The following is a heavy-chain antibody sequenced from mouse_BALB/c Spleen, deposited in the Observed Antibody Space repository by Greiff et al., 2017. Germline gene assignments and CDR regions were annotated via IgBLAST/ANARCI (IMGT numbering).Heavy chain of an antibody. Sequence: VQLQQSGAELVRPGALVKLSCKASGFNIKDYYMHWVKQRPEQGLEWIGWIDPENGNTIYDPKFQGKASITADTSSNTAYLQLSSLTSEDTAVYYCARSGYGNDGRDAMDYWGQGTSVTVSS. CDR2: IDPENGNT. V-gene: IGHV14-1*02. D-gene: IGHD2-2*01. CDR3: ARSGYGNDGRDAMDY. J-gene: IGHJ4*01. CDR1: GFNIKDYY.